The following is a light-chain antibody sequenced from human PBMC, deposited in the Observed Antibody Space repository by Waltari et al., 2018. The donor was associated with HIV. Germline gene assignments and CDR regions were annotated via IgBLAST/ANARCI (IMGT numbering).Light chain of an antibody. Sequence: HSVLTQPPSASGTPGPTVIISCSGNTSNIANNDVTWYQHFPGSAPKLLIYMNNYRPSGVPDRFAGSRSGTSASLTISGLQIEDEAQYYCATWDDSLNGVFGAGTRLTVL. CDR1: TSNIANND. J-gene: IGLJ3*02. CDR3: ATWDDSLNGV. V-gene: IGLV1-44*01. CDR2: MNN.